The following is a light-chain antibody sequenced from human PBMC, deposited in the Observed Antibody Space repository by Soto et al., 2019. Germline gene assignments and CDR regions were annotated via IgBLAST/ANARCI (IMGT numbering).Light chain of an antibody. CDR1: QSISNN. Sequence: EIVMTQSPVILSVSPGERASLSCRASQSISNNLAWYQQKPGQAPRLLFYDASTRATDIPTRFSGSGSGTEFTLTTSSLQPEDFAVYWCQQYNRWPHTFGQGTKLEI. V-gene: IGKV3-15*01. CDR2: DAS. J-gene: IGKJ2*01. CDR3: QQYNRWPHT.